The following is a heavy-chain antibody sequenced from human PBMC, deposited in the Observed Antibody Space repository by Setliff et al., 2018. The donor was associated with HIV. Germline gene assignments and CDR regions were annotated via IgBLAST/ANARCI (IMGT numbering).Heavy chain of an antibody. J-gene: IGHJ3*02. CDR1: GFTLSSYW. CDR3: ASSNVVVVTASVSDAFDI. Sequence: GGSLRLSCAASGFTLSSYWMHWVRQAPGKGLVYVSHINGDGSTTTYADSVKGRFTISRDNSKNSLYLQMNTLRAEDTAVYYCASSNVVVVTASVSDAFDIWGQGTMVTVSS. D-gene: IGHD2-21*02. CDR2: INGDGSTT. V-gene: IGHV3-74*01.